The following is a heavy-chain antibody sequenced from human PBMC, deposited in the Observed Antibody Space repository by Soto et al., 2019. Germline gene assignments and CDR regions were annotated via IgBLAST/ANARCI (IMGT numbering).Heavy chain of an antibody. CDR3: ANDWGVYDGSGDCSDYVDY. D-gene: IGHD3-22*01. CDR1: GFTFSADG. Sequence: VQLVQSGGGVVQPGRSLRLSCVASGFTFSADGMHWVRQAPGKGLEWVSAISSDGNKKDYGDSVKGRFTISRDNSKTSLYVQMNSRRAEDTAIYYLANDWGVYDGSGDCSDYVDYWWQGTLVTVSS. J-gene: IGHJ4*02. V-gene: IGHV3-30*18. CDR2: ISSDGNKK.